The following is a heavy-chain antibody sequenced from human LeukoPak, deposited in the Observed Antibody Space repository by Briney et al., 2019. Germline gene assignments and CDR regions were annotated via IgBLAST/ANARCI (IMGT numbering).Heavy chain of an antibody. D-gene: IGHD3-22*01. J-gene: IGHJ5*02. CDR1: GFTFSTYW. V-gene: IGHV3-23*01. CDR2: ISGSGGST. CDR3: AKDSLPYYYDNSGSETFNWFDP. Sequence: PGGSLRLSCAASGFTFSTYWMHWVRQAPGKGLEWVSAISGSGGSTYYADSVKGRFTISRDNSKNTLYMQMNRLRAEDTAVYYCAKDSLPYYYDNSGSETFNWFDPWGQGTLVTVSS.